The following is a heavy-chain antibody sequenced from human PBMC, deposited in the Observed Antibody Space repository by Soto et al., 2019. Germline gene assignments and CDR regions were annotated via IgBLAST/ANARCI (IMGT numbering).Heavy chain of an antibody. CDR1: GYTFTGYY. J-gene: IGHJ3*02. Sequence: VASVKVSCMASGYTFTGYYMHWVRQAPGQGLEWMGWINPNSGGTNYAQKFQGRVTMTRDTSISTAYMELSRLRSDDTAVYYCARPSSRITIFGVAHDAFDIWGQGTMVTVSS. CDR2: INPNSGGT. V-gene: IGHV1-2*02. CDR3: ARPSSRITIFGVAHDAFDI. D-gene: IGHD3-3*01.